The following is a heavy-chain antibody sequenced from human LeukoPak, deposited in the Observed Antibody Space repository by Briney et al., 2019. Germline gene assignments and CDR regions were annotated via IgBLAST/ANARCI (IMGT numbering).Heavy chain of an antibody. CDR1: GYTFTSYG. J-gene: IGHJ6*02. CDR3: ASSYHMVRGYYGMDV. D-gene: IGHD3-10*01. V-gene: IGHV1-69*04. Sequence: GASDKVSCKASGYTFTSYGISWVRQAPGQGLEWMGRIIPILGIANYAQKFQGRVTITADKSTSTAYMELSSLRSEDTAVYYCASSYHMVRGYYGMDVWGQGTTVTVSS. CDR2: IIPILGIA.